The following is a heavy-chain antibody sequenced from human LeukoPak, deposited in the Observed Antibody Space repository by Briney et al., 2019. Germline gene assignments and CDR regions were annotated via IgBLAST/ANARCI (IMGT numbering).Heavy chain of an antibody. CDR2: IKQDGSEK. D-gene: IGHD3-9*01. Sequence: PGGSLRLSCAASGFTFINYWMSWVRQAPGKGLEWVANIKQDGSEKYYVDSVKGRFTISRDNAKNSLYLQMNSLRAEDTAVYYCARVGYFAGYYWGQGTLVTVSS. J-gene: IGHJ4*02. CDR3: ARVGYFAGYY. CDR1: GFTFINYW. V-gene: IGHV3-7*04.